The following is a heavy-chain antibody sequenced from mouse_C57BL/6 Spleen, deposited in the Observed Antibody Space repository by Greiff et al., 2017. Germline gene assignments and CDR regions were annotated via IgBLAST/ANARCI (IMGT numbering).Heavy chain of an antibody. Sequence: QVQLQQSGAELVRPGASVTLSCKASGYTFTDYEMHWVKQTPVHGLEWIGAIDPETGGTAYNQKFKGKAILTADKSSSTAYMELCSLTSEDSAVYYCTRRGYYGSSYGDYWGQGTTLTVSS. CDR1: GYTFTDYE. CDR3: TRRGYYGSSYGDY. D-gene: IGHD1-1*01. J-gene: IGHJ2*01. CDR2: IDPETGGT. V-gene: IGHV1-15*01.